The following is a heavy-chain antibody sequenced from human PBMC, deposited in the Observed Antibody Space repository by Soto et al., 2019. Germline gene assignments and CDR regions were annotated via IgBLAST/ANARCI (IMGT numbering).Heavy chain of an antibody. Sequence: PGGSLRLCCAASGFTFSSYAMSWVRQAPGKGLEWVSAISGSGGSTYYADSVKGRFTISRDNSKNTLYLQMNSLRAEDTAVYYCAKDLNDYDFWSGSENTFDICGQGTMVTVSS. CDR2: ISGSGGST. V-gene: IGHV3-23*01. D-gene: IGHD3-3*01. J-gene: IGHJ3*02. CDR1: GFTFSSYA. CDR3: AKDLNDYDFWSGSENTFDI.